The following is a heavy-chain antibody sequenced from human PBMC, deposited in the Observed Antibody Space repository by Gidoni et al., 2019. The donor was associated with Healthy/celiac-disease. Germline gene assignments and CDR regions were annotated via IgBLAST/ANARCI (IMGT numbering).Heavy chain of an antibody. CDR3: ARDSVLTMKYFDY. CDR1: GVTFSSYS. V-gene: IGHV3-48*02. CDR2: SSSSSSTI. J-gene: IGHJ4*02. Sequence: EVQLVESGGGLVQPGCSLRPSCLASGVTFSSYSMNWVRQAPGKGLEWVSYSSSSSSTIYYADSVKGRFTISRDNAKNSLYLQMNSLRDEDTAVYYCARDSVLTMKYFDYWGQGTLVTVSS. D-gene: IGHD3-22*01.